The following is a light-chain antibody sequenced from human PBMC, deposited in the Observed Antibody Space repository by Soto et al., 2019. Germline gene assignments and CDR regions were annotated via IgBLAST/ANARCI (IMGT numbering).Light chain of an antibody. CDR2: GAS. Sequence: EIVMTQSPAALSMSPGEGATLSCGASQSVSSNLAWYQQKPGQSPRPLIYGASTRATGIPARFSGSGSGTEFTLTISSLQSEDFAVYYCQQYYRWPRTFGQGTKVDIK. J-gene: IGKJ1*01. CDR3: QQYYRWPRT. V-gene: IGKV3-15*01. CDR1: QSVSSN.